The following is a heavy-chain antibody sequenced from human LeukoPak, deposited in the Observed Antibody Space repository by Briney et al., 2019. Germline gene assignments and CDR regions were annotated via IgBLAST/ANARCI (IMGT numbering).Heavy chain of an antibody. J-gene: IGHJ5*02. Sequence: ASVKVSCKASGYTFTSYDINWVRQATGQGLEWMGWMNPNSGNTGYAQKFQGRVTMTRNTSISTAYMELSSLRSEDTAVYYCATYSDFWSGFDPWGQGTLVTVSS. D-gene: IGHD3-3*01. V-gene: IGHV1-8*01. CDR3: ATYSDFWSGFDP. CDR2: MNPNSGNT. CDR1: GYTFTSYD.